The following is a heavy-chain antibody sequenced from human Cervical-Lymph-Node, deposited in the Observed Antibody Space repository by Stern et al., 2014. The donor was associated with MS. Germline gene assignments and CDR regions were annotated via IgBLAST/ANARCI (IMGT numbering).Heavy chain of an antibody. CDR1: GFTFSSSD. CDR2: IWYDGSNR. D-gene: IGHD4-23*01. V-gene: IGHV3-33*01. J-gene: IGHJ1*01. CDR3: AREGGNTAEYFQH. Sequence: VQLVESGGGVVQPGRSLRLSCAASGFTFSSSDMHWGRQAPGKGLAWLAIIWYDGSNRYYADSVKGRFTISRDNSKNTLYLQMNSLRAEDTAVYYCAREGGNTAEYFQHWGQGTLVTVSS.